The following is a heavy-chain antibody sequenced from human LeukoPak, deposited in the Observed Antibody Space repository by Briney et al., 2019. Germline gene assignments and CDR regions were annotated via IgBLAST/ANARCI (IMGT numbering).Heavy chain of an antibody. J-gene: IGHJ2*01. CDR2: ISGSGGST. D-gene: IGHD1-26*01. CDR3: AKSGTVGATRFDWYFDL. V-gene: IGHV3-23*01. Sequence: GGSLRLSCAASGFTFSSYAMSWVRQAPGKGLEWVSAISGSGGSTYYADSVEGRFTISRDNSKNTLYLQVNSLRAEDTAAYFCAKSGTVGATRFDWYFDLWGRGTQVTVSS. CDR1: GFTFSSYA.